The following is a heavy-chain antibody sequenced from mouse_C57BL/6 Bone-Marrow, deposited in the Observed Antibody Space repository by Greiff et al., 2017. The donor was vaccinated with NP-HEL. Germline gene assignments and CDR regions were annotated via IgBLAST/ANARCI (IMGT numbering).Heavy chain of an antibody. CDR3: AGGSSHWYFDV. Sequence: VQLQQSGPELVKPGASVKISCKASGYSFTGYYMNWVKQSPEKSLEWIGEINPSTGGTTYNQKFKAKATLTVDKSSSTAYMQLKSLTSEDSAVYYCAGGSSHWYFDVWGTGTTVTVSS. D-gene: IGHD1-1*01. CDR1: GYSFTGYY. CDR2: INPSTGGT. J-gene: IGHJ1*03. V-gene: IGHV1-42*01.